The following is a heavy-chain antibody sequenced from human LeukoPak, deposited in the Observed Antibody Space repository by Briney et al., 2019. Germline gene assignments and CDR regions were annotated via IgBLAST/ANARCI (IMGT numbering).Heavy chain of an antibody. CDR3: ARGQYSPDY. V-gene: IGHV3-33*01. CDR1: RFTFSSYG. CDR2: IWYDGSNK. D-gene: IGHD2-15*01. Sequence: GGSLRLSRAASRFTFSSYGMHWVRQAPGKGLEWVAVIWYDGSNKYYTDSVKGRFTISRDNSKNTLYLRMNSLRAEDTAVYYCARGQYSPDYWGQGTLVTVSS. J-gene: IGHJ4*02.